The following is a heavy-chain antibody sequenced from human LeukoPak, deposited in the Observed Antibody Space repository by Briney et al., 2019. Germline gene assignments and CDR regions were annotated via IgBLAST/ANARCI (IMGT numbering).Heavy chain of an antibody. CDR1: GYTFTSYD. J-gene: IGHJ5*02. D-gene: IGHD6-19*01. Sequence: ASVKISCKASGYTFTSYDINWVRQATGQGLEWMGWMNPNSGNTGYAQKFQGRVTMTRNTSISTAYMELSSLRSEDTAVYYCARAAVAEADWFDPWGREPWSPSPQ. CDR3: ARAAVAEADWFDP. CDR2: MNPNSGNT. V-gene: IGHV1-8*01.